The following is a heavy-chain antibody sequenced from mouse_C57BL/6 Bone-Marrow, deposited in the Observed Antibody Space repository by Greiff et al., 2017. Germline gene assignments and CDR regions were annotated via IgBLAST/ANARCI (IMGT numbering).Heavy chain of an antibody. CDR3: ARVNRYCGSYALAC. D-gene: IGHD1-1*01. CDR2: IHPGSGCT. Sequence: VQLQQPGAELVKPGASVKMSCKASGYTFTSYWMPWVKQRPGQGLEWIGEIHPGSGCTNYNEKFKSKATLTVAKSSSTAYMQLSSLTSEDSAVYYCARVNRYCGSYALACWGKGTPVTVSA. V-gene: IGHV1-55*01. CDR1: GYTFTSYW. J-gene: IGHJ3*01.